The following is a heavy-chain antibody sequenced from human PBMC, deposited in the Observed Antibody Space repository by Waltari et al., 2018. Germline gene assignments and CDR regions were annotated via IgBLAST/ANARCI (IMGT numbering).Heavy chain of an antibody. J-gene: IGHJ4*01. CDR2: IIPNFCTA. D-gene: IGHD3-3*01. CDR3: AKDRLNTIFGVDAFDY. V-gene: IGHV1-69*01. Sequence: QVQLVQSGAEVKKPGSSVKVSCKASGGTFSSYAISWVRQAPGQGLEWMGGIIPNFCTANYAQKFQGRVTITSDESTSTAYMELNSLRAEDTAVYYCAKDRLNTIFGVDAFDYWGHGTLVTVSS. CDR1: GGTFSSYA.